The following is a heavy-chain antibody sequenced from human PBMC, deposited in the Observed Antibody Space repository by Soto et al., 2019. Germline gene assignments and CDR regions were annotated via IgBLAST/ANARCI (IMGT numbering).Heavy chain of an antibody. D-gene: IGHD4-4*01. CDR2: IYYSGST. CDR1: GGSVSSGSYY. CDR3: ARVWGYSNYSVY. Sequence: QVQLQESGPGLVKPSETLSLTCTVSGGSVSSGSYYWSWIRQPPGKGLEWIGYIYYSGSTNYNPSLKSRVTISVDTSKNQFSLKLSSVTAADTAVYYCARVWGYSNYSVYWGQGTLVTVSS. V-gene: IGHV4-61*01. J-gene: IGHJ4*02.